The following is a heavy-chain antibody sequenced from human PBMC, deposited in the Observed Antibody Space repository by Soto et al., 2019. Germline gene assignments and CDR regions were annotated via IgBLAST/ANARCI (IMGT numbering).Heavy chain of an antibody. CDR1: GGSISSGDYY. Sequence: SETLSLTCTVSGGSISSGDYYWSWIRQPPGKGLEWIGYIYYSGTAYYNPSLKSRVTISVDTSKNQFSLKLSSVTAADTAVYYCARDLQYSRLFYGMDVWGQGTTVTVSS. V-gene: IGHV4-30-4*01. CDR2: IYYSGTA. J-gene: IGHJ6*02. CDR3: ARDLQYSRLFYGMDV. D-gene: IGHD6-13*01.